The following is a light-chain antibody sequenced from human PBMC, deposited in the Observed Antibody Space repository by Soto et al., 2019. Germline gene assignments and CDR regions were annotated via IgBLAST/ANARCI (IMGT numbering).Light chain of an antibody. V-gene: IGKV1-5*01. CDR3: QHYNSYSEA. CDR1: QTIDSW. CDR2: DAT. Sequence: DIQMTQSPPILSASVGDSVTITCRASQTIDSWVAWYQQKPGKAPKLLVYDATSLKSGVPSRFSGSGSGTEFTLTISSLQPDDFATYYCQHYNSYSEAFGQGTKVDI. J-gene: IGKJ1*01.